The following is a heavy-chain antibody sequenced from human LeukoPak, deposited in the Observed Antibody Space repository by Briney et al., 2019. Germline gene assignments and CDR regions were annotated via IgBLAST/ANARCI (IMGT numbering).Heavy chain of an antibody. CDR1: GFTFSSYW. D-gene: IGHD2-15*01. V-gene: IGHV3-7*03. CDR2: IKQDGSEK. Sequence: GGSPRLSCAASGFTFSSYWMSWVRQAPGKGLEWVANIKQDGSEKYYVDSVKGRFTISRDNSKNTLYLQMNSLRAEDTAVYYCAKARYCSGGSCFPQLTPDYWGQGTLVTVSS. J-gene: IGHJ4*02. CDR3: AKARYCSGGSCFPQLTPDY.